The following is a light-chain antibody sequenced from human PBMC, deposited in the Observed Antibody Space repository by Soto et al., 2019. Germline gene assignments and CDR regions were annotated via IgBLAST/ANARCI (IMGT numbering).Light chain of an antibody. CDR2: KAS. V-gene: IGKV1-5*03. J-gene: IGKJ2*01. Sequence: DIQMTQSPSTLSASVGDRVTITCRASQSISSWLAWYQQKPGKAPKLLIYKASSLESGVPSRFSGSGSGTEFTLTISSLQPDDFATYYCQQYYSYSPYTFGQGTKLEIK. CDR1: QSISSW. CDR3: QQYYSYSPYT.